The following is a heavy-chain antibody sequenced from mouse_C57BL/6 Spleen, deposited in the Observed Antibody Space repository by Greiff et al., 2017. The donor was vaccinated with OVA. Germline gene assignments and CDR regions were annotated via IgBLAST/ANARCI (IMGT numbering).Heavy chain of an antibody. V-gene: IGHV1-82*01. Sequence: VQLQESGPELVKPGASVKISCKASGYAFSSSWMNWVKQRPGKGLEWIGRIYPGDGDTNYNGKFKGKATLTADKSSSTAYMQLSSLTSENSAVYFCARSRDYDGMAYWGQGTLVTVSA. J-gene: IGHJ3*01. CDR3: ARSRDYDGMAY. D-gene: IGHD2-4*01. CDR1: GYAFSSSW. CDR2: IYPGDGDT.